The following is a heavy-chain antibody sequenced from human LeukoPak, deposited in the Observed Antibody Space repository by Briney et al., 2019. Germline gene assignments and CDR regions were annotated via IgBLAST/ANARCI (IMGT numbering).Heavy chain of an antibody. D-gene: IGHD1-26*01. J-gene: IGHJ3*01. Sequence: SETLSLTCGVSGASVSSRFWSWIRQTPGMGLEWIGYISNRGSTDYNPSLKSRVTISVDAAKNEVSLNVRSVSAADTAVYYCAKSVSGTYYAFDVWGQGRTV. CDR3: AKSVSGTYYAFDV. V-gene: IGHV4-59*02. CDR1: GASVSSRF. CDR2: ISNRGST.